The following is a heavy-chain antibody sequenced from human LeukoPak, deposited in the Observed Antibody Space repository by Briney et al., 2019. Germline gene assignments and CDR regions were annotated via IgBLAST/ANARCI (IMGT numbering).Heavy chain of an antibody. Sequence: SVKVSCKASGGTFSSYAISWVRQAPGQGLEWMGGIIPIFGTANYVQKFQGRVTITADKSTSTAYMGLSSLRSEDTAVYYCAREGWYYGSGSYYNPHYFDYWGQGTLVTVSS. CDR2: IIPIFGTA. J-gene: IGHJ4*02. V-gene: IGHV1-69*06. CDR1: GGTFSSYA. CDR3: AREGWYYGSGSYYNPHYFDY. D-gene: IGHD3-10*01.